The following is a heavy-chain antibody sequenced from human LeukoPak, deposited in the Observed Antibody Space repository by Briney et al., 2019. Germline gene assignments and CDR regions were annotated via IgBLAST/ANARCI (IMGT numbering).Heavy chain of an antibody. CDR3: ARSDTAMGDYFDY. CDR2: IYPGDSDT. D-gene: IGHD5-18*01. V-gene: IGHV5-51*01. Sequence: GESLKISCKGSGYSLATYWIGWVRQVPGKGLEWMGIIYPGDSDTRYSPSFQGQVTISADKSITTAYLQWSSLKASDTAMYYCARSDTAMGDYFDYWGQGTPVTVSS. J-gene: IGHJ4*02. CDR1: GYSLATYW.